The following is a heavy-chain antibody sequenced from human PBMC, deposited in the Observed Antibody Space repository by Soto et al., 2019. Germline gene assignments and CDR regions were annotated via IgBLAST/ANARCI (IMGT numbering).Heavy chain of an antibody. CDR1: GASISNSHW. D-gene: IGHD2-21*01. V-gene: IGHV4-4*02. CDR2: IYHSGST. CDR3: AKAAAYCLAS. Sequence: QVQLQESGPGLVKPSGTLSLTCVVSGASISNSHWLSWVRQPPGEGLEWIGEIYHSGSTNSTPSPGSPVTISVDQSHIQVSLRLNSVTAEDTAVYYCAKAAAYCLASWGAGPMVTVS. J-gene: IGHJ5*02.